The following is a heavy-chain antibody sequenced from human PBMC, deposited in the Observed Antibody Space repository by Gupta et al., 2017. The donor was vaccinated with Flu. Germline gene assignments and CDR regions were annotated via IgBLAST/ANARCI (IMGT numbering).Heavy chain of an antibody. CDR2: IRSKAFDGTA. Sequence: YAMSWFRQAPGRGLEWVGVIRSKAFDGTADYAASVKGRFSISRDDSKSIAYLHMSSLKSEDTAMYYCARAPFYYATSGYYFDAWGQGTLVIV. D-gene: IGHD3-22*01. CDR3: ARAPFYYATSGYYFDA. V-gene: IGHV3-49*03. CDR1: YA. J-gene: IGHJ4*02.